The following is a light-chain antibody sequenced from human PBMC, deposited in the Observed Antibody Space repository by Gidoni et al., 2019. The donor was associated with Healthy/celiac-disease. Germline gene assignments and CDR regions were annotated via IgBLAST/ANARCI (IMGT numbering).Light chain of an antibody. CDR3: QVWDSSSDHPGV. V-gene: IGLV3-21*03. Sequence: SSVLPPPPSVSVAPGKTARITRGGKELGSKSVHGYPQKPGQAPVLVVYDVSDRPSGIPERFAGSNSWNTATLTSSRVEAGDEADYYCQVWDSSSDHPGVFGGGTKLTV. CDR1: ELGSKS. J-gene: IGLJ3*02. CDR2: DVS.